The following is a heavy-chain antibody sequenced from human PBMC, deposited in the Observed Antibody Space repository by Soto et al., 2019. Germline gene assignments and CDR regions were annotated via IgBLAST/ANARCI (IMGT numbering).Heavy chain of an antibody. D-gene: IGHD6-13*01. J-gene: IGHJ6*02. V-gene: IGHV5-10-1*01. CDR2: IDPSDSYT. Sequence: PGESLKISCKGSGYSFTSYWISWVRQMPGKGLEWMGRIDPSDSYTNYSPSFQGHVTISADKSISTAYLQWSSLKASDTAMYYCALRGYSTSPEGDYGMDVWGQGTTVTVSS. CDR1: GYSFTSYW. CDR3: ALRGYSTSPEGDYGMDV.